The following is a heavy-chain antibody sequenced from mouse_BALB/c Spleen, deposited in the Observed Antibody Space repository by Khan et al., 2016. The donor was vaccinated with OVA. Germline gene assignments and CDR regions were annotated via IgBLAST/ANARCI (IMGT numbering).Heavy chain of an antibody. CDR1: GYSITSDYA. CDR3: ARDGSRYNYAMDY. Sequence: EVQLVESGPGLVKPSQSLSLTCTVTGYSITSDYAWNWIRKFPGNKLEWMGYISYSGSTNYNPALKSQITITRDTSKNQFFLQLNSVTPEDTATYYFARDGSRYNYAMDYWGQGTSVTVSS. CDR2: ISYSGST. J-gene: IGHJ4*01. D-gene: IGHD2-3*01. V-gene: IGHV3-2*02.